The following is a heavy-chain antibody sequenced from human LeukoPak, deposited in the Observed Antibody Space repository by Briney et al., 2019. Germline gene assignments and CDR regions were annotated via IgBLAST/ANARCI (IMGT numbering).Heavy chain of an antibody. Sequence: GGSLRLSCAASGFTFSNCEMNWVRQAPGKGLEWVSYIDSSGSSIHYADSVQGRFTISRDNAKNSLFLQMNSLRVEDTAIYYCASRVATPGYHCFDYWGLGTLVTVSS. V-gene: IGHV3-48*03. CDR3: ASRVATPGYHCFDY. J-gene: IGHJ4*02. CDR2: IDSSGSSI. D-gene: IGHD5-12*01. CDR1: GFTFSNCE.